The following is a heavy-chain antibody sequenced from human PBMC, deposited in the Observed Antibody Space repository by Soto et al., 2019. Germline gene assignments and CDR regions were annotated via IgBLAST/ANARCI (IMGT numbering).Heavy chain of an antibody. V-gene: IGHV3-33*01. CDR3: ARPLVAPVAGPYYYGMDV. J-gene: IGHJ6*01. CDR2: IWYDGNNK. Sequence: GGSLRLSFTAPWFTLKSYVFNWVRQAPGKGLEGGAVIWYDGNNKYYEESVKGRFTKARDNLRSTVYLQMNGLTAEQPDVYYCARPLVAPVAGPYYYGMDVWGQGTTVTLSS. D-gene: IGHD6-19*01. CDR1: WFTLKSYV.